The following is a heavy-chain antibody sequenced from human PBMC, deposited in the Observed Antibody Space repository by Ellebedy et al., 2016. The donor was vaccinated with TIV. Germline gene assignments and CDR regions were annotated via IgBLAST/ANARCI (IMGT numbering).Heavy chain of an antibody. J-gene: IGHJ2*01. CDR3: AKEGAFGNWYFDL. Sequence: GESLKISCAASGFTFSSYWMSWVRQVRQAPGKGLEWVANIKHDGSEKSYVDSVKGRFTISRDKSKNALWLQMNSLRFEDTAVYFCAKEGAFGNWYFDLWGRGTLVTVSS. CDR1: GFTFSSYW. D-gene: IGHD1-14*01. CDR2: IKHDGSEK. V-gene: IGHV3-7*04.